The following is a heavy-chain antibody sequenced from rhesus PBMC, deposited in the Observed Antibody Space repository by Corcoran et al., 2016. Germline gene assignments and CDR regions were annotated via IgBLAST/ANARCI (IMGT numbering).Heavy chain of an antibody. CDR1: GYSISSGYD. Sequence: QVQLQESGPGVVKPSETLSLTCAVSGYSISSGYDWSWIRQPPGKGLEWIGYIYGSSGRPNYNPSLKNRVTISKDTSKNQFSLKLSSVTAADTAVYYCARGYSNYDYFDYWGQGVLVTVSS. CDR3: ARGYSNYDYFDY. D-gene: IGHD4-23*01. CDR2: IYGSSGRP. J-gene: IGHJ4*01. V-gene: IGHV4-76*01.